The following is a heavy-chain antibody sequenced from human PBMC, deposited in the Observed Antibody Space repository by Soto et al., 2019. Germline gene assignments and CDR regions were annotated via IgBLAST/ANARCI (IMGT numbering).Heavy chain of an antibody. CDR3: AGGSY. J-gene: IGHJ4*02. Sequence: EMQLVESGGGLVQPGGSLRLSCAASGFNFRNHWMNWVRQAPGKGLEWVANLNKDGSEKYYVDSVKGRFTISRDNAKNSLSLQMNSLRAEDTAVYYCAGGSYWGQGTLVTVSS. V-gene: IGHV3-7*01. CDR1: GFNFRNHW. CDR2: LNKDGSEK.